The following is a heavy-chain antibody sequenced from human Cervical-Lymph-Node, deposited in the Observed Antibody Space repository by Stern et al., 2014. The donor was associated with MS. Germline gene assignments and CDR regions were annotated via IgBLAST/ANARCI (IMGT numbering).Heavy chain of an antibody. Sequence: VQLLESGPEVKKPGASVMVSCKTSGYTFTNYYIHWVRQAPGQGLEWMGIINPNGRVTASAQKFQGRLTMTRDTSTTTVYMRLITLTSEDTAMYYCTRAVGGVGREWGQGTLVFVSS. CDR3: TRAVGGVGRE. CDR1: GYTFTNYY. V-gene: IGHV1-46*01. D-gene: IGHD3-16*01. CDR2: INPNGRVT. J-gene: IGHJ4*02.